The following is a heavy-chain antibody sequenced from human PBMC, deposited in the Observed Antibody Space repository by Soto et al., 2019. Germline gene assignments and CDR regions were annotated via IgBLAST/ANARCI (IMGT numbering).Heavy chain of an antibody. D-gene: IGHD1-26*01. V-gene: IGHV3-53*01. CDR2: IYSGGST. CDR3: ASPRSPYSGSYFDY. Sequence: GGSRRRSWAASGFTVSSNYMSWVRQAPGKGLEWVSVIYSGGSTYYADSVKGRFTISRDNSKNTLYLQMNSLRAEDTAVYYCASPRSPYSGSYFDYWGQGTLVTVSS. J-gene: IGHJ4*02. CDR1: GFTVSSNY.